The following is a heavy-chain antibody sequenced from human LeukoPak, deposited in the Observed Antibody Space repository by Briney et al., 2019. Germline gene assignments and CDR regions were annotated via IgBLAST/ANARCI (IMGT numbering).Heavy chain of an antibody. Sequence: SVKVSCKASGGTFSSYAISWVRQAPGQGLEWMGGIIPIFGTANYAQKFQGRVTITADESTSTAYMELSSLRSEDTAVYYCARGINWNDDLDYWGQGTLVTVSS. CDR2: IIPIFGTA. D-gene: IGHD1-20*01. CDR3: ARGINWNDDLDY. V-gene: IGHV1-69*13. J-gene: IGHJ4*02. CDR1: GGTFSSYA.